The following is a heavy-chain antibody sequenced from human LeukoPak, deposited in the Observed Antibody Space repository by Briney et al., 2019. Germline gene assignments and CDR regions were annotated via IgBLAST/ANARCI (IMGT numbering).Heavy chain of an antibody. V-gene: IGHV3-30*18. Sequence: PGRSLRLSCAASGFTFSSYDIHWVRQAPGKGLKWVAVISYDGRDKYYADSVKGRFTISRDNSKSTLSLQMNSLRDEDTAVYYCAKIGSGWFTDSWGQGTLVTVSS. CDR3: AKIGSGWFTDS. CDR2: ISYDGRDK. CDR1: GFTFSSYD. D-gene: IGHD6-19*01. J-gene: IGHJ4*02.